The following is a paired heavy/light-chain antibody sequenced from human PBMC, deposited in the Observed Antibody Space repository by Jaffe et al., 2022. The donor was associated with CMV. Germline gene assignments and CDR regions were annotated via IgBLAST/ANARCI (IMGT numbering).Heavy chain of an antibody. Sequence: QLQLQESGPGLVKPSETLSLTCTVSGGSISSSSYYWGWIRQPPGKGLEWIGSIYYSGSTYYNPSLKSRVTISVDTSKNQFSLKLSSVTAADTAVYYCARHETYYDILTGYLVRPNFDYWGQGTLVTVSS. CDR1: GGSISSSSYY. V-gene: IGHV4-39*01. D-gene: IGHD3-9*01. CDR3: ARHETYYDILTGYLVRPNFDY. J-gene: IGHJ4*02. CDR2: IYYSGST.
Light chain of an antibody. Sequence: QSVLTQPPSVSAAPGQKVTISCSGSSSNIGNNYVSWYQQLPGTAPKLLIYDNNKRPSGIPDRFSGSKSGTSATLGITGLQTGDEADYYCGTWDSSLSAGLWVFGGGTKLTVL. V-gene: IGLV1-51*01. J-gene: IGLJ3*02. CDR2: DNN. CDR1: SSNIGNNY. CDR3: GTWDSSLSAGLWV.